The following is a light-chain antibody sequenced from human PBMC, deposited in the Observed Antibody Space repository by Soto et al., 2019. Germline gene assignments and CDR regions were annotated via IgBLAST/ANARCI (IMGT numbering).Light chain of an antibody. CDR1: QSVSGRY. CDR2: GAS. J-gene: IGKJ3*01. Sequence: EIVLTQSPGTLSLSPGERATLSCRASQSVSGRYLAWYQQKPGQAPRLLIYGASSRATGIPDRFSGSGSETDFTLTISRLEPEDFSVYYCQQYDSPSGFIFGPGTKVAIK. CDR3: QQYDSPSGFI. V-gene: IGKV3-20*01.